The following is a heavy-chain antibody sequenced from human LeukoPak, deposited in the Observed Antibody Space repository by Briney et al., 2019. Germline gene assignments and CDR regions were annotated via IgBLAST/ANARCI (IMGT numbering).Heavy chain of an antibody. D-gene: IGHD3-22*01. CDR2: IYSGSST. J-gene: IGHJ4*02. CDR1: GFTFSSYS. Sequence: GGSLRLSCAASGFTFSSYSMNWVRQAPGKGLEWVSVIYSGSSTYYADSVKGRFTISRDNSKNTLYLQMNSLRAEDTAVYYCARGSGYDSSGYLDYWGQGTLVTVSS. V-gene: IGHV3-53*01. CDR3: ARGSGYDSSGYLDY.